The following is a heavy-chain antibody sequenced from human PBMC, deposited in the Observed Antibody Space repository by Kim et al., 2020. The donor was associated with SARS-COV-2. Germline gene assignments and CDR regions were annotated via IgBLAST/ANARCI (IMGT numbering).Heavy chain of an antibody. CDR3: CRGCIEVDGTPASYY. D-gene: IGHD6-19*01. Sequence: SETLSLTCAAYGGSFSGYYWSWIRQPPGKGLEWFGDINHSGRTKYNPSFKSRVTILVDKPKNKFPLLLSSVPDADTAAYYCCRGCIEVDGTPASYYCGK. V-gene: IGHV4-34*01. J-gene: IGHJ4*02. CDR1: GGSFSGYY. CDR2: INHSGRT.